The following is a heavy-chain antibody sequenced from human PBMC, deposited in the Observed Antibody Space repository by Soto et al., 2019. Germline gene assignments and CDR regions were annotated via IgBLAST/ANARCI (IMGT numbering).Heavy chain of an antibody. CDR3: ARDYCSSTSCQRNYYYYMDV. D-gene: IGHD2-2*01. CDR2: IKQDGSEK. CDR1: GFTFSSYW. J-gene: IGHJ6*03. V-gene: IGHV3-7*01. Sequence: GGSLRLSCAASGFTFSSYWMSWVRQAPGKGLEWVANIKQDGSEKYYVDSVKGRFTISRDNAKNSLYLQMNSLRAEDTAVYYCARDYCSSTSCQRNYYYYMDVWGKGTTVTVS.